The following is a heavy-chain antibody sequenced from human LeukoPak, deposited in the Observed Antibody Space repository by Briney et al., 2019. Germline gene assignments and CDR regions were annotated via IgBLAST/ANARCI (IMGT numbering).Heavy chain of an antibody. CDR1: AFTFSNYW. CDR2: IRYDGSNK. Sequence: GGSLRLSCAASAFTFSNYWMNWVRQAPGKGLEWVAFIRYDGSNKYYADSVKGRFTISRDSSKNTLYLQMNSLRPEDTAVYYCAKVHGYYDSSGYFDYWGQGTLVTVSS. V-gene: IGHV3-30*02. J-gene: IGHJ4*02. CDR3: AKVHGYYDSSGYFDY. D-gene: IGHD3-22*01.